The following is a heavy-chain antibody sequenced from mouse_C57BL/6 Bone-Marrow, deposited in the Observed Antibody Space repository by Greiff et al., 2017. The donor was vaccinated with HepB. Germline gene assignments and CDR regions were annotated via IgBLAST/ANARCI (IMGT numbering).Heavy chain of an antibody. CDR2: IHPNSGST. CDR1: GYTFTSYW. Sequence: QVQLQQPGAELVKPGASVKLSCKASGYTFTSYWMHWVKQRPGQGLEWIGMIHPNSGSTNYNEKFKSKATLTVDKSSSTAYMQLSSLTSEDSAVYYCARERGAGLGDYWGQGTTLTVSS. V-gene: IGHV1-64*01. CDR3: ARERGAGLGDY. D-gene: IGHD4-1*01. J-gene: IGHJ2*01.